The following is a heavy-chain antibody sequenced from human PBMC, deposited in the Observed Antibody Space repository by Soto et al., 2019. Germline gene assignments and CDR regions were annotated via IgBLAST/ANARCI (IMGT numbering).Heavy chain of an antibody. CDR1: GGSISSYY. CDR2: IYYSGST. Sequence: SETLSLTCTVSGGSISSYYWSWIRQPPGKGLEWIGYIYYSGSTNYNPSLKSRVTISVDTSKNQFSLTLSSVTAADTAVYYCARVETPYYFDYWGQGTLVTVSS. V-gene: IGHV4-59*01. D-gene: IGHD1-1*01. J-gene: IGHJ4*02. CDR3: ARVETPYYFDY.